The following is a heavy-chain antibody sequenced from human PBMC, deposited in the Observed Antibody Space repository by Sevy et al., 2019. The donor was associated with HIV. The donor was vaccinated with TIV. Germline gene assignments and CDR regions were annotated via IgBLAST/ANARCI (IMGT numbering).Heavy chain of an antibody. D-gene: IGHD2-8*01. CDR2: ISYDGSNK. J-gene: IGHJ6*02. CDR1: GFTFSSYA. Sequence: GESLKISCAASGFTFSSYAMHWVRQAPGKGLEWVAVISYDGSNKYYADSVKGRFTISRDNSKNTLYLQMNSLRAEDTAVYYCARDPSSGYCTNGVCPSGGMDVWGQGTTVTVSS. CDR3: ARDPSSGYCTNGVCPSGGMDV. V-gene: IGHV3-30-3*01.